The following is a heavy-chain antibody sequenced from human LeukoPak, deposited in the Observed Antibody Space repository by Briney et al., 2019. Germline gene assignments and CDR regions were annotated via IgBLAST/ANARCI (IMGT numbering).Heavy chain of an antibody. V-gene: IGHV4-39*01. CDR3: ARHSPGTGAQYFDY. D-gene: IGHD7-27*01. Sequence: SETLSLICTVSGGSFSRCIYYWGWIRQPPGKGLEWIGSIYYSGNTCYNPSLKSRVTISVDTSKNQFSLKLSSVTAAHPAVYYCARHSPGTGAQYFDYWGQGTLVTVSS. J-gene: IGHJ4*02. CDR1: GGSFSRCIYY. CDR2: IYYSGNT.